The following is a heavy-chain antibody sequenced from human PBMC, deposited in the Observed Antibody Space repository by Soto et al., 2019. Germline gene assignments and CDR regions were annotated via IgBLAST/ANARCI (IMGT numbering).Heavy chain of an antibody. CDR1: GYTFTSYG. V-gene: IGHV1-18*01. Sequence: ASVKVSCKASGYTFTSYGISWVRQAPGHGLEWMGWISAYNGNTNYAQKLQGRVTMTPATSTSPAYMELRSLRSDDTAVYYCARVRIVVVPAAKGLVYYYMDVWGKGTTVTVSS. CDR2: ISAYNGNT. D-gene: IGHD2-2*01. J-gene: IGHJ6*03. CDR3: ARVRIVVVPAAKGLVYYYMDV.